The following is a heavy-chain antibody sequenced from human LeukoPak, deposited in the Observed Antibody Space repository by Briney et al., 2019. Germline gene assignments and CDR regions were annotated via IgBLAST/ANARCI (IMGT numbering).Heavy chain of an antibody. Sequence: GGSLRLSCAASGFTFSSYSMNWVRQAPGKGLEWVSYISSSSSTIYYADSVKGRFTISRDNAKNSLYLQMNSLRAEDTAVYYCARGGHYDSSGDHAFDIWGQGTMVTVSS. CDR2: ISSSSSTI. D-gene: IGHD3-22*01. CDR3: ARGGHYDSSGDHAFDI. V-gene: IGHV3-48*01. J-gene: IGHJ3*02. CDR1: GFTFSSYS.